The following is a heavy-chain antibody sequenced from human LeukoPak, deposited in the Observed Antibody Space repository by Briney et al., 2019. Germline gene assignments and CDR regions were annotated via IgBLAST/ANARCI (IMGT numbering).Heavy chain of an antibody. J-gene: IGHJ4*02. CDR3: ARDSAGNDY. Sequence: WGSLRLYCAAAGFTISSYWMSRVRQAPGKGLEWVANIKQDGSEKYYVDSVKGRFTISRDNAKNSLYLQMNSLRAEDTAMYYCARDSAGNDYWGQGTLVTVSS. V-gene: IGHV3-7*01. D-gene: IGHD6-13*01. CDR1: GFTISSYW. CDR2: IKQDGSEK.